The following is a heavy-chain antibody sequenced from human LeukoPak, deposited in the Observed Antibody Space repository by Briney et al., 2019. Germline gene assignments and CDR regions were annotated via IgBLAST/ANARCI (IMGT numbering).Heavy chain of an antibody. Sequence: AGESLKISCKGSGYSFTSYWIGWVRQMPGKGLEWMGIIYPGDSDTRYSPSFQGQVTISADKSISTAYLQWSSLKASDTAMYYCARHILSFIAAPPGNWFDPWGQGTLVTVSS. CDR3: ARHILSFIAAPPGNWFDP. D-gene: IGHD6-6*01. CDR2: IYPGDSDT. J-gene: IGHJ5*02. CDR1: GYSFTSYW. V-gene: IGHV5-51*01.